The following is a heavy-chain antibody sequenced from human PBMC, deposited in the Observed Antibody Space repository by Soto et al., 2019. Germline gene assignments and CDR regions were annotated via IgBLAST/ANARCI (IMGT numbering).Heavy chain of an antibody. CDR2: IYNSGST. CDR3: ARAQLAWGDSMVRGVADFDY. CDR1: GGSISSSSYY. J-gene: IGHJ4*02. V-gene: IGHV4-39*01. Sequence: SETLSLTCTVSGGSISSSSYYWGWIRQPPGKGLEWIGSIYNSGSTYYNPSLKSRVTISVDTSKNQFSLKLSSETAADTALYYFARAQLAWGDSMVRGVADFDYWGQGPWSPSP. D-gene: IGHD3-10*01.